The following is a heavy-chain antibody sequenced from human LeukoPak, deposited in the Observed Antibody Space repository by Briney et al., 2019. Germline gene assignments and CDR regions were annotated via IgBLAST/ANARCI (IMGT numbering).Heavy chain of an antibody. CDR2: ISGSGGST. CDR3: ARDQDHYFDY. Sequence: GGSPRLSCAGSGFTFRIYAMSWVRQAPGKGLEWVSAISGSGGSTYYADSVKGRFTISRDNSKNTLYLQMNSLRAEDTAVYYCARDQDHYFDYWGQGTLVTVSS. J-gene: IGHJ4*02. CDR1: GFTFRIYA. V-gene: IGHV3-23*01.